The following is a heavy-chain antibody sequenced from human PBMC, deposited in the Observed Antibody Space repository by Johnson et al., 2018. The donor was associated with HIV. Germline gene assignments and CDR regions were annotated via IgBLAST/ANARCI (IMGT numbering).Heavy chain of an antibody. D-gene: IGHD6-13*01. CDR3: ARGGIAAAGDAFDI. J-gene: IGHJ3*02. Sequence: VQLVESGGGLVQPGGSLRLSCAASGFTFTDHYMDCVRQAPGKGLEWVGRTRHKAHSYTTEYAASVKGRFTISRDDSKNTMYLQMNSLRAEDTAVYYCARGGIAAAGDAFDIWGQGTMVTVSS. V-gene: IGHV3-72*01. CDR1: GFTFTDHY. CDR2: TRHKAHSYTT.